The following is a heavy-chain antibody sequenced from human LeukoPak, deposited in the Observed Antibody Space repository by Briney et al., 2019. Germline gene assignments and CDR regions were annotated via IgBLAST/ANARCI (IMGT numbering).Heavy chain of an antibody. Sequence: SETLSLTCAVSGGSISSSNWWSWVRQPPGKGLEWIGEIYHSGSTNYNPSLKGRVTISVDKSKNQFSLKLSSVTAADTAVYYCARDSRGYSYGYPYFDYRGQGTLVTVSS. CDR2: IYHSGST. J-gene: IGHJ4*02. CDR3: ARDSRGYSYGYPYFDY. V-gene: IGHV4-4*02. D-gene: IGHD5-18*01. CDR1: GGSISSSNW.